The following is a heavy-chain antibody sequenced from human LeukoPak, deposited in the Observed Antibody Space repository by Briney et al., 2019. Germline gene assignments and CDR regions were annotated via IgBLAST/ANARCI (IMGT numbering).Heavy chain of an antibody. V-gene: IGHV4-39*01. CDR3: ARLCWGFWSGYSPGYYFDY. Sequence: SETLSLTCTVSGGSISSSSYYWGWIRQPPGKGLEWIGSIYYSGSTYYSPSLKSRVTISVDTSKNQFSLKLSSVTAADTAVYYCARLCWGFWSGYSPGYYFDYWGQGTLVTVSS. J-gene: IGHJ4*02. CDR2: IYYSGST. CDR1: GGSISSSSYY. D-gene: IGHD3-3*01.